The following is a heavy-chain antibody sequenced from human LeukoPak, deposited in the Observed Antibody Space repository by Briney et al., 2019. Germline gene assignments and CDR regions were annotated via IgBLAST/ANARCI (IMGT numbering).Heavy chain of an antibody. D-gene: IGHD3-3*01. CDR3: ARHGGITIFGEAQPGGAFDI. V-gene: IGHV1-69*05. J-gene: IGHJ3*02. Sequence: ASVKVSCKASGYTFTSYAISWVRQAPGQGLEWMGGIIPIFGTANYAQKFQGRVTITTDESTSTAYMELSSLRSEDTAVYYCARHGGITIFGEAQPGGAFDIWGQGTMVTVSS. CDR1: GYTFTSYA. CDR2: IIPIFGTA.